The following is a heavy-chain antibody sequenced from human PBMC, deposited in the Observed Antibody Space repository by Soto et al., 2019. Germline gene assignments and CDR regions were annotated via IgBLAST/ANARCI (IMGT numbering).Heavy chain of an antibody. CDR2: IIPIFGTT. D-gene: IGHD6-19*01. V-gene: IGHV1-69*01. Sequence: QMQLVQSGAEVKKPGSSLKVSCKASGGTFSSYAISWVRQAPGQGLEWMGGIIPIFGTTNYAQKFQGRVTITADESTNTAYMELSSLRSEDTAVHYCARDPKGSGWYGSSYFYYNMDVWGQGTTVTVSS. J-gene: IGHJ6*02. CDR1: GGTFSSYA. CDR3: ARDPKGSGWYGSSYFYYNMDV.